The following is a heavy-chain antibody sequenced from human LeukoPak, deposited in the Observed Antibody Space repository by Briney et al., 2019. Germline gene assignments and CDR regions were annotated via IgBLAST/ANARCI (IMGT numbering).Heavy chain of an antibody. CDR3: ARGPDTRGYSYYFDY. CDR2: IYSSGST. D-gene: IGHD5-18*01. Sequence: KPSETLSLTCTISGGSINNYYWSWIRQPAGKGLEWIGRIYSSGSTNYSPSLKSRVTMSVDTSKTQFSLRLSSVTAADTAVYYCARGPDTRGYSYYFDYWGQGTLVSVSS. V-gene: IGHV4-4*07. J-gene: IGHJ4*02. CDR1: GGSINNYY.